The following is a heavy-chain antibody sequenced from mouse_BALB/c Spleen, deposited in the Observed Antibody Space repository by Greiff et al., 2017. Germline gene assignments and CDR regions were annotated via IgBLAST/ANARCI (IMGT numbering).Heavy chain of an antibody. CDR2: IYPGDGDT. D-gene: IGHD1-1*01. J-gene: IGHJ4*01. V-gene: IGHV1-87*01. Sequence: QVQLQQSGAELARPGASVKLSCKASGYTFTSYWMQWVKQRPGQGLEWIGAIYPGDGDTRYTQKFKGKATLTADKSSSTAYMQLSSLASEDSAVYYCARAELRRAMDYWGQGTSVTVSS. CDR3: ARAELRRAMDY. CDR1: GYTFTSYW.